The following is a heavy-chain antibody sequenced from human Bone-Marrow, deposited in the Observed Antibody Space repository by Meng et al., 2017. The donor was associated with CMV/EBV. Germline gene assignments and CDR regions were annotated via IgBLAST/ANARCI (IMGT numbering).Heavy chain of an antibody. CDR2: ISYDGSNK. Sequence: GESLKISCAASGFTFSSYAMHWVRQAPGKGLEWVAVISYDGSNKYYADSVKGRFTISRDNSKNTLYLQMNSLRAEDTAVYYCAKDLTKGVSVPWGQGTLVTASS. V-gene: IGHV3-30*04. D-gene: IGHD3-3*01. J-gene: IGHJ5*02. CDR3: AKDLTKGVSVP. CDR1: GFTFSSYA.